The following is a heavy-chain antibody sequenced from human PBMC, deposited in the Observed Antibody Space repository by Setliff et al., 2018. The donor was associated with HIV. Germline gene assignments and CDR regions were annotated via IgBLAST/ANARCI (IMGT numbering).Heavy chain of an antibody. CDR1: GDSISTGRYY. J-gene: IGHJ1*01. V-gene: IGHV4-39*07. CDR3: ARARRAGSGPKYFQH. D-gene: IGHD2-15*01. CDR2: VFYSGGS. Sequence: SETLSLTCTVSGDSISTGRYYWGWIRQPPGKGLEWIGSVFYSGGSYYTPSLRSRVTISVDTSKNQFSLKLYSVTAADTAVYYCARARRAGSGPKYFQHWGQGTLVTVSS.